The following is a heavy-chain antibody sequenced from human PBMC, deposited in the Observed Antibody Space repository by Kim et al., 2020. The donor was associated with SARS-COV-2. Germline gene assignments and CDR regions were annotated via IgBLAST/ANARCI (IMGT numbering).Heavy chain of an antibody. CDR2: ISSSSSYI. D-gene: IGHD3-3*02. CDR1: GFTFSSYS. CDR3: AIIYC. V-gene: IGHV3-21*01. J-gene: IGHJ4*02. Sequence: GGSLRLSCAASGFTFSSYSMNWVRQAPGKGLEWVSSISSSSSYIYYADSVKGRFTISSDNAKNSHLLQMNSLSADATAVYYCAIIYCCGQATLATVSS.